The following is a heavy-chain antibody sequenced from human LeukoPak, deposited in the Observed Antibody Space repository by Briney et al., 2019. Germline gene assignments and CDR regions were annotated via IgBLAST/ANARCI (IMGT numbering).Heavy chain of an antibody. CDR2: IYYSGST. J-gene: IGHJ4*02. D-gene: IGHD5-18*01. CDR1: GGSISSGSYY. CDR3: ARLKPEYIYGQPYFDY. V-gene: IGHV4-61*01. Sequence: SETLSLTCTVSGGSISSGSYYWNWIRQPPGKGLEWIGYIYYSGSTNYNPSLKSRVTISVDTSKNQFSLKLSSVTAADTAVYYCARLKPEYIYGQPYFDYWGQGTLVTVSS.